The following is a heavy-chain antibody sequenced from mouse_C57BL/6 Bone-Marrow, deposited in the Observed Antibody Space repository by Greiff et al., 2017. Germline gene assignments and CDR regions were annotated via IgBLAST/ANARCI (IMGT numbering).Heavy chain of an antibody. D-gene: IGHD2-4*01. CDR3: AISYDYDYYTMDY. CDR2: MHPNGGSP. CDR1: GYTFTNYW. V-gene: IGHV1-64*01. J-gene: IGHJ4*01. Sequence: QVQLQQPGAELVKPGASVKLSCKASGYTFTNYWMHWVKQRPGQGLEWIGMMHPNGGSPDYNEKFKSEATLSVDKSSRTAYMELSSLTSEDSAVYYCAISYDYDYYTMDYWGQGTSVTVSS.